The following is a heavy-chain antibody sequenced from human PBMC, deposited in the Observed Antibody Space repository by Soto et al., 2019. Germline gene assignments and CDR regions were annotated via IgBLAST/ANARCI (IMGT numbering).Heavy chain of an antibody. V-gene: IGHV3-23*01. J-gene: IGHJ4*02. CDR1: GFTFRTYA. Sequence: GGSLRLSCAASGFTFRTYAMNWVRQAPGKGLEWISAISGSGSFTHYADSVRGRFTISRDNSQNQLYLQMNNLRGDDAAMYYCAKIPTGSGSSKFDYWGQGIQVTVSS. CDR2: ISGSGSFT. CDR3: AKIPTGSGSSKFDY. D-gene: IGHD3-10*01.